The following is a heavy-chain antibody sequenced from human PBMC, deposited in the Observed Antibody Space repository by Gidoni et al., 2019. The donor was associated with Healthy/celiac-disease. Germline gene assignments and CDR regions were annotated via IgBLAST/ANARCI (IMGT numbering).Heavy chain of an antibody. J-gene: IGHJ6*02. CDR2: ISGSGGSK. Sequence: EVQLLESGGGLVQPGGSLRLSCAASGFTFSSYAMSWVRQAPGKGLEWVSAISGSGGSKYYADSVKGRFTISRDNSKNTLYLQMNSLRAEDTAVYYCAKDSRAVVTAPSGYYYYYGMDVWGQGTTVTVSS. CDR3: AKDSRAVVTAPSGYYYYYGMDV. CDR1: GFTFSSYA. V-gene: IGHV3-23*01. D-gene: IGHD2-21*02.